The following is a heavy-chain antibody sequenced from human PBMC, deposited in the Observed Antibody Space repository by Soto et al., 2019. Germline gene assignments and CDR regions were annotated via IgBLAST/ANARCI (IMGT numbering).Heavy chain of an antibody. V-gene: IGHV3-11*05. CDR2: ISSSSSYT. D-gene: IGHD5-12*01. CDR3: ARDHHRYSGYDYVDY. Sequence: QVRLVESGGGLVQPGGSLRLSCAASGFTFSDYSMSWIRQAPGKGLEWVSYISSSSSYTNYADSVKGPFTISRDNANNSLYLQMNSLRAEDTAVYYCARDHHRYSGYDYVDYWGQGTRVTVSS. CDR1: GFTFSDYS. J-gene: IGHJ4*02.